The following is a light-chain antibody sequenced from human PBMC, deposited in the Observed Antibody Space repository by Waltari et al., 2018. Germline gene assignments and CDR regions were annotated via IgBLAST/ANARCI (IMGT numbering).Light chain of an antibody. Sequence: QSALTQPASVSGSPGQSIPISCTGTSSDVGASDFVAWYQQHPGKAPKLMMYDVSNRPSGVSNRFSGSKSGNTASLTISGLQAEDEADYYCSSYTSSITVMFGGGTKVTVL. CDR3: SSYTSSITVM. CDR1: SSDVGASDF. J-gene: IGLJ3*02. CDR2: DVS. V-gene: IGLV2-14*01.